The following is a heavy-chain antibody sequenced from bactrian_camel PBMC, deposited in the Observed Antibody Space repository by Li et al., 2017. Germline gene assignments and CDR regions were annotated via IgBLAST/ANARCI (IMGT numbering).Heavy chain of an antibody. J-gene: IGHJ4*01. Sequence: DVQLVESGGGSVQPGGSLRLSCVGSGYTYTSACMGWIRQAPGKEREFVSGIDSDGSTGYADSVKGRFSISRDNAKNTMYLQMNSLRPEDTAMYYCSLDSFSLECYSGPTQGTQVTVS. V-gene: IGHV3S10*01. D-gene: IGHD3*01. CDR1: GYTYTSAC. CDR2: IDSDGST.